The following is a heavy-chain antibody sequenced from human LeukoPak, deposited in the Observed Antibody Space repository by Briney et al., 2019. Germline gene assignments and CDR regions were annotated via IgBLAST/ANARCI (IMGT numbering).Heavy chain of an antibody. CDR3: CGYSSGWYCDH. D-gene: IGHD6-19*01. Sequence: PGGSLRLSCAASGFTFSSYGMHWVRQAPAKGRGWVAYIRFDGSIKYYGDFVKGRFIISRQNSRNTLQLQMNSLRVEDTAVYYCCGYSSGWYCDHWGQGTLVTVSS. CDR1: GFTFSSYG. CDR2: IRFDGSIK. V-gene: IGHV3-30*02. J-gene: IGHJ4*02.